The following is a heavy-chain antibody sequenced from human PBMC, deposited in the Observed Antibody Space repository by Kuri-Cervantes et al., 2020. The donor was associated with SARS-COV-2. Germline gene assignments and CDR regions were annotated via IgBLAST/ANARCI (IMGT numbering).Heavy chain of an antibody. V-gene: IGHV4-34*01. Sequence: ESLKISCAVYGGSFSGYYWSWIRQPPGKGLEWIGEINHSGSTNYNPSLKSRVAISVDTSKNQFSLKLSSVTAADTAVYYCAGCRRIAAASRWFDPWGQGTLVTVSS. CDR2: INHSGST. J-gene: IGHJ5*02. CDR1: GGSFSGYY. CDR3: AGCRRIAAASRWFDP. D-gene: IGHD6-13*01.